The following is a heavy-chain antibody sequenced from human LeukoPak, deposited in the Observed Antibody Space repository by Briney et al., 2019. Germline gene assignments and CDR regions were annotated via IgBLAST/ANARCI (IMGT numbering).Heavy chain of an antibody. D-gene: IGHD3-22*01. CDR3: AKAMYYYDSSGYYPLDFDY. CDR1: GFTFSSYS. J-gene: IGHJ4*02. Sequence: GGSLRLSCAASGFTFSSYSMNWVRQAPGKGLEWISSISSSSSYIYYADSVKGRFTISRDNSKNTLYLQMNSLRTEDTALYYCAKAMYYYDSSGYYPLDFDYWGQGTLVTVSS. V-gene: IGHV3-21*04. CDR2: ISSSSSYI.